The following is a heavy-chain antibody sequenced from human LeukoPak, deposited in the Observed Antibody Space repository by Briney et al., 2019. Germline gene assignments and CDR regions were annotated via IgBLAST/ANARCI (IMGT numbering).Heavy chain of an antibody. Sequence: SETLSLTCTVSGGSISSYYWSWIRQPPGMGLEWIGYIYYSGSTNYNPSLKSRVTISVDTSKNQFSLKLSSVTAADTAVYYCASSGYSSGWYLDYYYGMDVWGQGTTVTVSS. CDR3: ASSGYSSGWYLDYYYGMDV. CDR2: IYYSGST. V-gene: IGHV4-59*01. D-gene: IGHD6-19*01. CDR1: GGSISSYY. J-gene: IGHJ6*02.